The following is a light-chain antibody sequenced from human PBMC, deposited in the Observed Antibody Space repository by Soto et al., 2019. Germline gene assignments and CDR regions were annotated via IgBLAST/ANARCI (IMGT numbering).Light chain of an antibody. J-gene: IGLJ3*02. V-gene: IGLV2-23*02. CDR1: NSDVGSYNL. CDR3: CSNAGSSTWV. CDR2: EVS. Sequence: QSALTQPASVSGSPGQSITISCTGTNSDVGSYNLVSWYQQCPGKAPKLMIYEVSKRPSGVSNRFSGSKSGNTASLTISGLQAEDEAHYYCCSNAGSSTWVFGGGTKLTVL.